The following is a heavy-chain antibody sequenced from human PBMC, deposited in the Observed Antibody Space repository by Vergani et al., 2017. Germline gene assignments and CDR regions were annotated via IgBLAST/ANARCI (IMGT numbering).Heavy chain of an antibody. J-gene: IGHJ6*02. CDR1: GFTFSSYA. Sequence: EVQLLESGGGLVQPGGSLRLSCAASGFTFSSYAMSWVRQAPGKGLKWVSAISGSGGSTYYADSVKGRFTISRDNSKNTLYLQMNSLRAEDTAVFYCAGNVGDIVATFYYYGMDVWGQGTTVTVSS. CDR2: ISGSGGST. CDR3: AGNVGDIVATFYYYGMDV. V-gene: IGHV3-23*01. D-gene: IGHD5-12*01.